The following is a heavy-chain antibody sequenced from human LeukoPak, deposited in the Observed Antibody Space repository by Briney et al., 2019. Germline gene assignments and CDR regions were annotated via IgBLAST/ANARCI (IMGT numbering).Heavy chain of an antibody. D-gene: IGHD3-3*01. CDR3: ARSHYDFWSGYYTYYYMDV. CDR2: IYYSGST. Sequence: SETLSLTCTVSGGSISSSSYYWGWIRQPPGKGLEWLGSIYYSGSTYYNPSLKSRVTISVDTSKNQFSLKLSSVTAADTAVYYCARSHYDFWSGYYTYYYMDVWGKGTTVTVSS. J-gene: IGHJ6*03. V-gene: IGHV4-39*07. CDR1: GGSISSSSYY.